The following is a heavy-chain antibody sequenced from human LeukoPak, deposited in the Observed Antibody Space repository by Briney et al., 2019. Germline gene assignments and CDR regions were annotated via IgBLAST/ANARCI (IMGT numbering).Heavy chain of an antibody. CDR3: TRPSGYGFSRGPPLDAFDI. CDR2: IRSKAYGGTT. D-gene: IGHD5-12*01. CDR1: GFTFGDYA. V-gene: IGHV3-49*03. Sequence: GGSLRLFCTASGFTFGDYAMSWFRQAPGKGREWVGFIRSKAYGGTTEYAASVKGRFTISRDDSKSIAYLQMNSLKTEDTAVYYCTRPSGYGFSRGPPLDAFDIWGQGTMVTVSS. J-gene: IGHJ3*02.